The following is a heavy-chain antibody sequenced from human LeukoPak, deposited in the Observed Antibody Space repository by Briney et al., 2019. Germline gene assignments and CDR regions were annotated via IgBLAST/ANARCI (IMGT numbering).Heavy chain of an antibody. CDR2: ISSSSSYI. CDR1: GFTFSSYS. V-gene: IGHV3-21*04. D-gene: IGHD3-22*01. J-gene: IGHJ4*02. CDR3: ASQRYYYDSSGYYD. Sequence: GGSLRLSCAASGFTFSSYSMNWVRQAPGKGLEWVSSISSSSSYIYYADSVKGRFTISRDNSKNTLYLQMNSLRAEDTAVYYCASQRYYYDSSGYYDWGQGTLVTVSS.